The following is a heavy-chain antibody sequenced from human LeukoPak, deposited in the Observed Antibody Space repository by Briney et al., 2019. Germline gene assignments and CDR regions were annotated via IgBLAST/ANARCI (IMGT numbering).Heavy chain of an antibody. V-gene: IGHV4-39*07. Sequence: PSETLSLTCTVSGDSITGYYWGWIRQPPGKGLEWIGNIYYTGNTYYNASLKSRVTISVDTSKNQFSLKLSSVTAADTAAYYCARVSTGGPRRHFDYWGQGTLVTVSS. CDR2: IYYTGNT. D-gene: IGHD7-27*01. J-gene: IGHJ4*02. CDR3: ARVSTGGPRRHFDY. CDR1: GDSITGYY.